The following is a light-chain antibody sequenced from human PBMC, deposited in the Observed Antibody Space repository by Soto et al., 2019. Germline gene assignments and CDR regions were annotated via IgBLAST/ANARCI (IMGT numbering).Light chain of an antibody. CDR2: EVN. CDR1: SSDVGDNY. CDR3: SSFTSGSTWV. Sequence: QSALTQPASVSGSPGQSITISCTGSSSDVGDNYVSWYQHHPGKAPRLMIYEVNNRPSGVSNRFSGSKSGNTASLTISGLQAADEADYYCSSFTSGSTWVFGGGTKVTVL. V-gene: IGLV2-14*01. J-gene: IGLJ3*02.